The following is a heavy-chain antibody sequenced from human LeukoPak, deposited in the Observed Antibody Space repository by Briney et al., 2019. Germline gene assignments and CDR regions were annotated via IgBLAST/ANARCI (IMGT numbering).Heavy chain of an antibody. CDR2: ISGSGGST. V-gene: IGHV3-23*01. CDR1: GFTFSSYA. CDR3: AGGLELMAFPYYYYYMDV. J-gene: IGHJ6*03. D-gene: IGHD1-26*01. Sequence: GGSLRLSCAASGFTFSSYAMSWVRQAPGKGLEWVSAISGSGGSTYYADSVKGRFTISRDNSKNTLYLQMNSLRAEDTAVYYCAGGLELMAFPYYYYYMDVWGKGTTVTVSS.